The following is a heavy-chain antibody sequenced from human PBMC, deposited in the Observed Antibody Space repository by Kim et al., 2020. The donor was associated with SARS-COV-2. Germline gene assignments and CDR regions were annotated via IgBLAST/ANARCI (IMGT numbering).Heavy chain of an antibody. J-gene: IGHJ4*02. D-gene: IGHD3-10*01. V-gene: IGHV3-49*02. CDR3: TRDQTGYYGSGSHEGY. Sequence: SVKGRFTISRDDSKSIAYLQMNSLKTEDTAVYYCTRDQTGYYGSGSHEGYWGQGTLVTVSS.